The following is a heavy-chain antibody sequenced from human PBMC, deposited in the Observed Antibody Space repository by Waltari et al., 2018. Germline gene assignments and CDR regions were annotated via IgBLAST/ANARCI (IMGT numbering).Heavy chain of an antibody. CDR3: ARVQILADDVFNG. D-gene: IGHD3-3*01. Sequence: EVQFVESGGGLVQPGGSLRLSCAASGFTFNNYWVHWVRQAPGKGLEWVSRINHPRLSLHRFTISRDNARDTLYLQMNSLTVEDTAVYYCARVQILADDVFNGWGQGTMVTVSS. CDR2: IN. J-gene: IGHJ3*01. V-gene: IGHV3-74*01. CDR1: GFTFNNYW.